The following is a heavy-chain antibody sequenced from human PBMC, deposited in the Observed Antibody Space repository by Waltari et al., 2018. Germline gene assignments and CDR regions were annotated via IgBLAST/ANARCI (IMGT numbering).Heavy chain of an antibody. J-gene: IGHJ5*02. Sequence: EVQLVESGGGLVQPGGSLRLSCAASGFTFSSYWMHWVRQAPGKGLVWVSRINSDGSSTSYADSVKDRFTISRDNAKNTLYLQMNSLRAEDTAVYYCARDMVFGVVRPTYNWFDPWGQGTLVTVSS. CDR2: INSDGSST. D-gene: IGHD3-3*01. CDR1: GFTFSSYW. V-gene: IGHV3-74*01. CDR3: ARDMVFGVVRPTYNWFDP.